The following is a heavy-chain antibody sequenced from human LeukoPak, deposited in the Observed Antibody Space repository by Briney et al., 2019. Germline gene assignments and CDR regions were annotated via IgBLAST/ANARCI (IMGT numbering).Heavy chain of an antibody. CDR2: IYPGDSDT. CDR3: ARQSYNWNEAFDI. D-gene: IGHD1-20*01. Sequence: GESLKISCKASGYSFTSYWIGWVRQMPGKGLEWMGIIYPGDSDTRYSPSFQGQVTISADKSISTAYLQWSSLKASDTAMYYCARQSYNWNEAFDIWGQGTMVTVSS. V-gene: IGHV5-51*01. J-gene: IGHJ3*02. CDR1: GYSFTSYW.